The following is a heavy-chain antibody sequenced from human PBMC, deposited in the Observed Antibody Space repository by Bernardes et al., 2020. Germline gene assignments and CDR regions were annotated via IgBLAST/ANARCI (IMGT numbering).Heavy chain of an antibody. CDR1: GGSISSSRYY. D-gene: IGHD2-8*01. J-gene: IGHJ5*02. CDR3: ARSRWKNIVLMVYTNWFDP. V-gene: IGHV4-39*01. CDR2: IYYSGST. Sequence: SEPLPLMCTVCGGSISSSRYYWGWLLQPLGKGLEWIGSIYYSGSTYYNPSLKSRVTISVDTSKNQFSLKLSSVTAADTAVYYCARSRWKNIVLMVYTNWFDPWGQGTLVTVSS.